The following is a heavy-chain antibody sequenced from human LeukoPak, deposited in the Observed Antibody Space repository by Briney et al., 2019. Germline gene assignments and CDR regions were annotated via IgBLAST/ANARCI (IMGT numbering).Heavy chain of an antibody. J-gene: IGHJ4*02. D-gene: IGHD4-23*01. CDR2: IYNSGST. Sequence: SETLSLTCTVSGGSISSYYWSWIRQPPGKGLEWIGYIYNSGSTNHNPSLKSRVTISLDTSKNQFSLKLSSVTAADTAMYYCARAPTTVVTPYYFDYWGQGTLVTVSS. V-gene: IGHV4-59*01. CDR1: GGSISSYY. CDR3: ARAPTTVVTPYYFDY.